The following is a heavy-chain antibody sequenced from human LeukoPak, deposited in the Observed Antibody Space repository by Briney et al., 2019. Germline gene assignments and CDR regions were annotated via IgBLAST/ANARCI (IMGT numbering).Heavy chain of an antibody. CDR1: GGSFSGYY. Sequence: SETLSLTCAVYGGSFSGYYWSWIRQPPGKGLEWIGEINHSGSTNYNPSLKSRVTISVDTSKNQFSLKLSSVTAADTAVYYCASTEGYCSSTSCYSGGMDVWGQGTTVTVSS. J-gene: IGHJ6*02. D-gene: IGHD2-2*01. CDR2: INHSGST. CDR3: ASTEGYCSSTSCYSGGMDV. V-gene: IGHV4-34*01.